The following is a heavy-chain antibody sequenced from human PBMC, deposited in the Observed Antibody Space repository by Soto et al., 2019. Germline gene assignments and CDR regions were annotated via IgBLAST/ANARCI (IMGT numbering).Heavy chain of an antibody. CDR2: IYYSGST. Sequence: QVQLQESGPGLVKPSETLSLTCTVSGGSISSYYWSWIRQPPGKGLEWIGYIYYSGSTNYNPSLKSRVTISVDTSKNQFSLKLSSVTAADTAVYYCARGGGYSYGYDLPPDYWGQGALVTVSS. V-gene: IGHV4-59*01. CDR1: GGSISSYY. D-gene: IGHD5-18*01. J-gene: IGHJ4*02. CDR3: ARGGGYSYGYDLPPDY.